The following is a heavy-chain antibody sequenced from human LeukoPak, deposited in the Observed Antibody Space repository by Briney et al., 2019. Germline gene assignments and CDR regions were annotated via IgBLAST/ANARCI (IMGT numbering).Heavy chain of an antibody. CDR3: ARHQCGGDCSLDY. CDR2: IYYSGST. Sequence: KSSETLSLTCTVSDGSVTSTNYYWGWIRQPPGKGLEWIGNIYYSGSTSYNPSLKSRVTISVDTTENQFSLKLSSVTAADTAVYYCARHQCGGDCSLDYWGQGTLVTVSS. J-gene: IGHJ4*02. CDR1: DGSVTSTNYY. V-gene: IGHV4-39*01. D-gene: IGHD2-21*02.